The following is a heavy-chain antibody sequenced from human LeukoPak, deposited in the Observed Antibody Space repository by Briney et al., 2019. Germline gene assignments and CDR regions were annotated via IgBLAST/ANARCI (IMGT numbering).Heavy chain of an antibody. Sequence: SETLSLTCTVSGYSISSGYYWGWIRQPPGKGLEWIGSIYHSGSTYYNPSLKSRVTISVDTSKNQFSLKLSSVTAADTAVYYCAREATMEGATGYYYYYMDVWGKGTTVTVSS. CDR2: IYHSGST. J-gene: IGHJ6*03. CDR3: AREATMEGATGYYYYYMDV. CDR1: GYSISSGYY. D-gene: IGHD3-10*01. V-gene: IGHV4-38-2*02.